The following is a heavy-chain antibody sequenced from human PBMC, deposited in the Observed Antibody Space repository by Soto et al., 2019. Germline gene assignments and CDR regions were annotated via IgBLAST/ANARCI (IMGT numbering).Heavy chain of an antibody. D-gene: IGHD6-19*01. Sequence: SETLSLTCTVSGGSISSSSYYWGWIRQPPGKGLEWIGSIYYSGSTYYNPSLKSRVTISVDTSKNQFSLKLSSVTAADTAVYYCARWGIAVAGAYYYYYGMDVWGQGTTVTVSS. J-gene: IGHJ6*02. CDR3: ARWGIAVAGAYYYYYGMDV. CDR2: IYYSGST. CDR1: GGSISSSSYY. V-gene: IGHV4-39*01.